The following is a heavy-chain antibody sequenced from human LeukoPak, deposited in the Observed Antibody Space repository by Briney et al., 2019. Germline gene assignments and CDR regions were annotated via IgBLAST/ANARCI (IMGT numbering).Heavy chain of an antibody. CDR2: IYPGDSDT. Sequence: GESLKISCKGSGYCFTSYWIGWVRQMPGKGLEWMGIIYPGDSDTRYSPSFQGRVTISADKSISTAYLQWSSLKASDTAMYYCARSSDDSSSYFDYWGQGTLVTVSS. CDR3: ARSSDDSSSYFDY. J-gene: IGHJ4*02. V-gene: IGHV5-51*01. D-gene: IGHD6-6*01. CDR1: GYCFTSYW.